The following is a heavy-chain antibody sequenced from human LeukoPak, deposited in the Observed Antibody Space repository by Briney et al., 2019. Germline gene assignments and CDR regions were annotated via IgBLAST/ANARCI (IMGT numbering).Heavy chain of an antibody. CDR3: AKRGIVATMPDY. V-gene: IGHV3-21*04. D-gene: IGHD5-12*01. J-gene: IGHJ4*02. Sequence: GGSLRLSCAASGFTFSSYTMDWVRQAPGKGLEWGSSISSSRDYIFYADSVKGRFTISRDNSKNTLYLQMNTLSAEDTAVYYCAKRGIVATMPDYWGQGTLVTVSS. CDR2: ISSSRDYI. CDR1: GFTFSSYT.